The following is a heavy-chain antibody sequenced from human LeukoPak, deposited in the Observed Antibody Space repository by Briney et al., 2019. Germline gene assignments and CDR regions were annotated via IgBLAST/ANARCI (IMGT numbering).Heavy chain of an antibody. D-gene: IGHD2-21*02. CDR1: GFTFSSYS. CDR3: ARGVGGDGLDAFDI. Sequence: PGGSLRLSCAASGFTFSSYSMNWVRQAPEKGLEWVSSISSSSSYIYYADSVKGRFTISRDNAKNSLHLQMNSLRAEDTAVYYCARGVGGDGLDAFDIWGQGTMVTVSS. V-gene: IGHV3-21*01. J-gene: IGHJ3*02. CDR2: ISSSSSYI.